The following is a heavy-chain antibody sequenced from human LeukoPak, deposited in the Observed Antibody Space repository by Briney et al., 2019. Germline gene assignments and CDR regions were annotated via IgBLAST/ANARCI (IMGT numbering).Heavy chain of an antibody. D-gene: IGHD3-10*01. Sequence: QSGGSLRLSCAASGFTFTSYAMTWVRQAPGKGLEWVSALSGSGGSTYYADSVKGRFTISRDNSKNTLYLQMNSLRADDTAVYYCAKRSGSYGPFDYWGQGILVTVSS. J-gene: IGHJ4*02. CDR1: GFTFTSYA. CDR2: LSGSGGST. CDR3: AKRSGSYGPFDY. V-gene: IGHV3-23*01.